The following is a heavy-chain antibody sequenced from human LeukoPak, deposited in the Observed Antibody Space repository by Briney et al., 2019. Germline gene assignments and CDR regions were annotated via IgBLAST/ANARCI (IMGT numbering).Heavy chain of an antibody. CDR1: GGSFSGYY. CDR3: ARVARYYYYGMDV. Sequence: SETLSLTCAVYGGSFSGYYWSWIRQPPGKGLEWIGEINHSGSTNYNPSLKSRVIISVDTSKNQFSLKLSSVTAADTAVYYCARVARYYYYGMDVWGQGTTVTVSS. V-gene: IGHV4-34*01. CDR2: INHSGST. J-gene: IGHJ6*02.